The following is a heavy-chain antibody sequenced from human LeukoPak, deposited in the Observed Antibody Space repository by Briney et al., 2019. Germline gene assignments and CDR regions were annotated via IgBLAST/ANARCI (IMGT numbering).Heavy chain of an antibody. D-gene: IGHD3-10*01. CDR2: ISGYNGNT. V-gene: IGHV1-18*01. CDR1: GYTLTSYG. CDR3: ASGTTTMIRGVYYYHYGLDV. Sequence: ASVKVSCKASGYTLTSYGISWVRQAPGQGLEWMGWISGYNGNTNYEKKLQGRVTMTTDTSTSTAYMELRSLRSDDTAIYYCASGTTTMIRGVYYYHYGLDVWGQGTTVTVTS. J-gene: IGHJ6*02.